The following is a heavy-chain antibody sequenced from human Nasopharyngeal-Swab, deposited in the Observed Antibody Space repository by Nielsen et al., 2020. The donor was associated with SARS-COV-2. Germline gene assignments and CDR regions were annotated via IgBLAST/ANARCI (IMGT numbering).Heavy chain of an antibody. CDR3: ARMHCGGDCYSRGEDAFDL. Sequence: SVKVSCKASGGTYSIYAISWVRQAPGHGPEWMGGIIPIFGTSNYARKFQGRVTITADEFTSTAYMELSSLRSVDTAVYYCARMHCGGDCYSRGEDAFDLWGQGTLVTVSS. D-gene: IGHD2-21*02. CDR1: GGTYSIYA. V-gene: IGHV1-69*13. CDR2: IIPIFGTS. J-gene: IGHJ3*01.